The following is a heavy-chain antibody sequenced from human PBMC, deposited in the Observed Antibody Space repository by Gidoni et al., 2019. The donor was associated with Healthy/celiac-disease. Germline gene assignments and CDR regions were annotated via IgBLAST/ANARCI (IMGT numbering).Heavy chain of an antibody. CDR1: GFTVRSNY. V-gene: IGHV3-66*01. D-gene: IGHD2-8*02. J-gene: IGHJ4*02. Sequence: EVQLLESGGGLVQPGGSLRLSCAASGFTVRSNYMSWVRQAPGKGLAWVSVIYSGGSTYYADSVKGRFTISRDNSKNTLYLQMNSLRAEDTAVYYCARDLGYCTGGVCYDYWGQGTLVTVSS. CDR3: ARDLGYCTGGVCYDY. CDR2: IYSGGST.